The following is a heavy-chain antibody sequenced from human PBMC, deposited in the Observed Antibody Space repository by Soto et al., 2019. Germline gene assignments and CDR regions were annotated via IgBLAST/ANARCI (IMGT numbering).Heavy chain of an antibody. CDR1: GFTFSSYG. V-gene: IGHV3-33*06. J-gene: IGHJ4*02. CDR2: IWFDGSNE. D-gene: IGHD3-3*01. Sequence: GGSLRLSCAASGFTFSSYGMHWVRQAPGKGLEWVAVIWFDGSNEYYADSVKGRLTISRDNSKNTLYLQMNSLRAEDTAVYYCAKARAQYYDFWSGYPVDYWGQGTLVTVSS. CDR3: AKARAQYYDFWSGYPVDY.